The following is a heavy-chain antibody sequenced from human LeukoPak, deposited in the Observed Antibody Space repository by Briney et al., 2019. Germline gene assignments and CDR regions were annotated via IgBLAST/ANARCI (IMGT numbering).Heavy chain of an antibody. CDR3: ARAAWPYYDFWSGHNWFDP. CDR1: GGSFSGYY. V-gene: IGHV4-34*01. D-gene: IGHD3-3*01. CDR2: INHSGST. Sequence: SETLSLTCAVYGGSFSGYYWSWIRQPPGKGLERIGEINHSGSTNYNPSLKSRVTISVDTSKNQFSLKLSSVTAADAAVYYCARAAWPYYDFWSGHNWFDPWGQGTLVTAS. J-gene: IGHJ5*02.